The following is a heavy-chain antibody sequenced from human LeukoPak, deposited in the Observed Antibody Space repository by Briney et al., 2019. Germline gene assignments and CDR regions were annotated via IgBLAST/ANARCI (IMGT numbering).Heavy chain of an antibody. CDR2: VSEDGSAK. CDR1: GLTFSNYW. V-gene: IGHV3-7*01. CDR3: AREGYDSVGPHRDPSSVTGTRFDY. D-gene: IGHD6-19*01. Sequence: GGSLRLSCVVSGLTFSNYWMIWVRQAPGKGLESVAIVSEDGSAKYYLDSVKGRFTISRDNARNSLYLEMNSLRAEDTAVYYCAREGYDSVGPHRDPSSVTGTRFDYWGQGTLVTVSS. J-gene: IGHJ4*02.